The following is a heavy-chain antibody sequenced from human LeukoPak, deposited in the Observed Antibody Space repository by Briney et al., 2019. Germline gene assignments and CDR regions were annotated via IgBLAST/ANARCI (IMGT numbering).Heavy chain of an antibody. V-gene: IGHV3-23*01. D-gene: IGHD3-10*01. J-gene: IGHJ5*02. CDR2: ISGSGGST. CDR1: GFTFSSYA. CDR3: AKDQGLWFEVGWFDP. Sequence: GGSLRLSGAASGFTFSSYAMSWVRQGPGKGLEWGSAISGSGGSTYYADSVKVRFTISRDNSKNTLYLQMNSLRAEDTAVYYCAKDQGLWFEVGWFDPWGQGTLVTVSS.